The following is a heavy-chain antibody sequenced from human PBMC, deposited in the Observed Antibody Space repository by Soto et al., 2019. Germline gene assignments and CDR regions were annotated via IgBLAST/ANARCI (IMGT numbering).Heavy chain of an antibody. J-gene: IGHJ5*02. CDR3: ATGIGEQKLLPRWFAT. D-gene: IGHD6-13*01. CDR1: GGSISSSNW. CDR2: IDPSGGT. V-gene: IGHV4-4*02. Sequence: QVQLQESGPGLVKPSGTLSLTCAVSGGSISSSNWCSWVRQPPGKGLEWIGEIDPSGGTNYNPSLQRRVTRSADNSTPRCSLRPCYSTAGDTGVYHCATGIGEQKLLPRWFATWGQGTLVTVSS.